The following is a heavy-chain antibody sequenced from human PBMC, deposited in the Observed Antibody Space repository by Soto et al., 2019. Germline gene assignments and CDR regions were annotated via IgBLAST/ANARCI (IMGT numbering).Heavy chain of an antibody. D-gene: IGHD2-15*01. CDR2: INHSGST. V-gene: IGHV4-34*01. CDR1: VGSFSGYY. CDR3: ARGSLPEGFDC. Sequence: KPSETLSLTCAFYVGSFSGYYWSCIRQPPGKGLEWIGEINHSGSTNYNPSLKSRVTISVDTSKNQFSLKLSSVTAADTAVYYCARGSLPEGFDCWGQGTLIIVSS. J-gene: IGHJ4*02.